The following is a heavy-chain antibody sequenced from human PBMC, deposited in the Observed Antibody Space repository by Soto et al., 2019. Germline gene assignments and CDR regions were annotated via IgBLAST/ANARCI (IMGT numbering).Heavy chain of an antibody. J-gene: IGHJ6*02. D-gene: IGHD3-3*01. Sequence: PGEALKISCIASGFTFGDYAMSWFRQAPGKGLEWVGFIRSKVYGGTTEYAASVKGRFTISRDDSISIAYLQMNSLKTEDTAVYYCTSTIFGVVIPGGYYYGMDVWGQGTTVTVSS. CDR2: IRSKVYGGTT. V-gene: IGHV3-49*03. CDR1: GFTFGDYA. CDR3: TSTIFGVVIPGGYYYGMDV.